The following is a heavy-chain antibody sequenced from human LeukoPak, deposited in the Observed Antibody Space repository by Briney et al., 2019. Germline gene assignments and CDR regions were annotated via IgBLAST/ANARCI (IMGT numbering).Heavy chain of an antibody. J-gene: IGHJ4*02. CDR2: IYYSGST. V-gene: IGHV4-59*01. CDR3: AREGEYGHGPFDY. CDR1: GGSISSYY. D-gene: IGHD3-16*01. Sequence: PSETLSLTCTVSGGSISSYYWSWIRQPPGKGLEWIGYIYYSGSTNYNPSLKSRVTISVDTSKNQFSLKLSSVTAADTAVYYCAREGEYGHGPFDYWGQGTLVTVSS.